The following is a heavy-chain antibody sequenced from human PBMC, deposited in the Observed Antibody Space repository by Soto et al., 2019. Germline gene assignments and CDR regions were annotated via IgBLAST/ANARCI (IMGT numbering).Heavy chain of an antibody. Sequence: SVKVSCKASGGTFSSYAISWVRQAPGQGLEWMGGIIPIFGTANYAQKFQGRVTITADESTSTAYMELSSLRSEDTAVYYCARVKVSQKRGTFTGADYWGQGTLVTVSS. CDR3: ARVKVSQKRGTFTGADY. CDR1: GGTFSSYA. CDR2: IIPIFGTA. J-gene: IGHJ4*02. D-gene: IGHD1-1*01. V-gene: IGHV1-69*13.